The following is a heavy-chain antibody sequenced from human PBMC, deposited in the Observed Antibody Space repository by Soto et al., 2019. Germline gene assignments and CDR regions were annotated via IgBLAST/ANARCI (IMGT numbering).Heavy chain of an antibody. CDR2: IKHDTSEA. V-gene: IGHV3-7*03. Sequence: DVQLVASGGGWVQPGRSLRLSCAASGFKFSDYWMSWVRQAPGKGLEWVGNIKHDTSEAHYADSVKGRFTITRDNIKNFIFLQMRDLRADDTASYYCARDGLLFSGPYRPSRFDYWGLGALVTVSS. CDR3: ARDGLLFSGPYRPSRFDY. J-gene: IGHJ4*02. CDR1: GFKFSDYW. D-gene: IGHD3-16*02.